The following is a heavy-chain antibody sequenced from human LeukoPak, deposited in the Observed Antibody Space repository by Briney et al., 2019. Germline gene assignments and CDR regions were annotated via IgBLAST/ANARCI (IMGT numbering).Heavy chain of an antibody. CDR2: IIPIFGIA. CDR1: GGTFSSYA. Sequence: SVKVSCKASGGTFSSYAISWVRQAPGQGLEWMGRIIPIFGIANYAQKFQGRVSITADKSTSTAYMELSSLRSEDTAVYYCAREGSMGLTGTYHFDYWGQGTLVTVSS. J-gene: IGHJ4*02. D-gene: IGHD1-7*01. V-gene: IGHV1-69*04. CDR3: AREGSMGLTGTYHFDY.